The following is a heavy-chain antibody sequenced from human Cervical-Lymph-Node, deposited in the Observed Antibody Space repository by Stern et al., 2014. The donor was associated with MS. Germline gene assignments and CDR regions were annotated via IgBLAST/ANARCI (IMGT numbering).Heavy chain of an antibody. CDR3: ARDRGLVGNTTDDY. D-gene: IGHD1-26*01. Sequence: VQLVESGAEVKKPGASVKVSCKASGFTFTNHGISWVRQAPGQGLEWMGWINGYNGNSDFAQKFQGRLIMTTDTSTSTVYMELRSLGFDDTAVYYCARDRGLVGNTTDDYWGQGTLVTVSS. J-gene: IGHJ4*02. V-gene: IGHV1-18*01. CDR1: GFTFTNHG. CDR2: INGYNGNS.